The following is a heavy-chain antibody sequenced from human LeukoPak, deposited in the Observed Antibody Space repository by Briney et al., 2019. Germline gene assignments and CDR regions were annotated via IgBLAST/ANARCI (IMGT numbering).Heavy chain of an antibody. D-gene: IGHD1-20*01. CDR2: IYPGDSDT. V-gene: IGHV5-51*01. Sequence: GESLKISCKGSGYSFTSYWIGWVRQMPGKGLEWMGIIYPGDSDTRYSPSFQGQVTISADKSISTAYLQWSSLKASDTAMYYCARHSHITGTGNRGDFQHWGQGTLVTVSS. CDR3: ARHSHITGTGNRGDFQH. CDR1: GYSFTSYW. J-gene: IGHJ1*01.